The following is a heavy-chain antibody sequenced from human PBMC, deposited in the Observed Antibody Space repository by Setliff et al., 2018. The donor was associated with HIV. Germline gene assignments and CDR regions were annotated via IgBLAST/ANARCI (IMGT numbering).Heavy chain of an antibody. CDR2: ISSSGNT. CDR3: AETIGRYFDIFDN. D-gene: IGHD3-9*01. CDR1: GGSISSTSYY. V-gene: IGHV4-39*01. Sequence: KLSETLSLTCTVSGGSISSTSYYWGWIRQPPGTGLEWIGSISSSGNTYYNPSLKSRVTTSVDTPKNQFSLKLNSVTAAGTAVYYCAETIGRYFDIFDNWGQGTLVTVSS. J-gene: IGHJ4*02.